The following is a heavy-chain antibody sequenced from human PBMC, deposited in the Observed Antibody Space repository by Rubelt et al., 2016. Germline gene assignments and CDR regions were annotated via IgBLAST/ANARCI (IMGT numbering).Heavy chain of an antibody. Sequence: EVQLVESGGGLVQPGGSLRLSCAASGFTFSSYWMSWVRQAPGKGLEWVATIKQDGSEKYYVDSVKGRFTISRDNARNSLYLQMNSLRVEDTAVYYCARAAVDSSSSHFDYWGQGTLVIVSS. CDR3: ARAAVDSSSSHFDY. D-gene: IGHD6-13*01. CDR2: IKQDGSEK. CDR1: GFTFSSYW. J-gene: IGHJ4*02. V-gene: IGHV3-7*02.